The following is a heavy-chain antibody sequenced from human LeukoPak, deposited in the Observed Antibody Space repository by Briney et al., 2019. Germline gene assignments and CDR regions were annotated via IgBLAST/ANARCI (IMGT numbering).Heavy chain of an antibody. J-gene: IGHJ6*03. D-gene: IGHD3-16*01. CDR2: INPSGGST. V-gene: IGHV1-46*01. Sequence: GASVKVPCKASGYTFTSYYMHWVRQAPGQGLEWMGIINPSGGSTSYAQKFQGRVTMTRDMSTSTVYMELSSLRSEDTAVYYCARGGPSYDSIWGTAYYYYMDVWGQGTTVTISS. CDR1: GYTFTSYY. CDR3: ARGGPSYDSIWGTAYYYYMDV.